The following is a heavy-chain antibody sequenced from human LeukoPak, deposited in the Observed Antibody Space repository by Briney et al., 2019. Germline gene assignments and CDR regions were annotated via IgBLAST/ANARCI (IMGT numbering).Heavy chain of an antibody. J-gene: IGHJ4*02. D-gene: IGHD4-17*01. CDR1: GGTFSSYA. V-gene: IGHV7-4-1*04. CDR2: INTNTGNP. Sequence: ASVKVSCKASGGTFSSYAISWVRQAPGQGLEWMGWINTNTGNPTYAQGFTGRFVFSLDTSVRMAYLQISSLKAEDTAVYYCARASVYGDSSYFDYWGQGTLVTVS. CDR3: ARASVYGDSSYFDY.